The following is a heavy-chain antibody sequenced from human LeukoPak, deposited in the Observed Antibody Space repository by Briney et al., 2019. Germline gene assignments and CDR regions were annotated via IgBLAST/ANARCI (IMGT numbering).Heavy chain of an antibody. D-gene: IGHD3-22*01. V-gene: IGHV3-23*01. J-gene: IGHJ4*02. CDR2: ISGSGGST. Sequence: GGSLRLSCAASGFTFSSYAMSWVRQAPGKGLEWVSAISGSGGSTYYPGSVKGRFTISRENAKNSLYLQMNSLRAGDTAVYYCARGSNGYYYDSSGYYDYWGQGTLVTVSS. CDR3: ARGSNGYYYDSSGYYDY. CDR1: GFTFSSYA.